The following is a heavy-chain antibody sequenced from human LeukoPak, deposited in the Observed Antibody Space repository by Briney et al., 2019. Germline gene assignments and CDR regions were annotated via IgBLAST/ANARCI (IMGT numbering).Heavy chain of an antibody. D-gene: IGHD6-13*01. J-gene: IGHJ4*02. CDR1: ELTVSSDY. CDR2: IYSGGGT. V-gene: IGHV3-66*04. CDR3: ARHYHGSSWYNYFHY. Sequence: GGSLRLSCAASELTVSSDYMSWVRQAPGKGLEWVXTIYSGGGTYYADSVKGRFTISRDNSKNTLYLQMNSLRAEDTAVYYCARHYHGSSWYNYFHYWGQGTLVTVSS.